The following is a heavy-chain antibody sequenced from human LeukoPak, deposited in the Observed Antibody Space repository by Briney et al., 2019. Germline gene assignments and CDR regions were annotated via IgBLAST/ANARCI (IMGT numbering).Heavy chain of an antibody. J-gene: IGHJ4*02. Sequence: ASVKVSCKASGYTFTGYYMHWVRQAPGQGLEWMGWINPNSGGTNYAQKFQGRVTMTRDTSISTAYMELSRLRSDDTAVYYCARDLLKAGYYGSGSLPYWGQGTLLTVSS. CDR1: GYTFTGYY. CDR2: INPNSGGT. V-gene: IGHV1-2*02. D-gene: IGHD3-10*01. CDR3: ARDLLKAGYYGSGSLPY.